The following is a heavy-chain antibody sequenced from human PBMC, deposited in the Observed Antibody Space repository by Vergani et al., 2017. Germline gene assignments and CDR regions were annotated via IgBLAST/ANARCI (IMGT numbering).Heavy chain of an antibody. V-gene: IGHV3-48*01. J-gene: IGHJ6*02. CDR1: GFTFSSYS. D-gene: IGHD5-18*01. CDR3: ARLRGYSYGLEDV. Sequence: EVQLLESGGGLVQPGGSLRLSCAASGFTFSSYSMNWVRQAPGKGLEWVSYISSSSSTIYYADSVKGRFTISRDNAKNSLYLQMNSLRAEDTAVYYCARLRGYSYGLEDVWGQGTTVTVSS. CDR2: ISSSSSTI.